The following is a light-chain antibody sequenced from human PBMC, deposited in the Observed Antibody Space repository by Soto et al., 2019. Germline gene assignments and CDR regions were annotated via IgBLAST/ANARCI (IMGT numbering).Light chain of an antibody. CDR1: QSIRNN. J-gene: IGKJ2*01. CDR3: QRYDNWPTYT. CDR2: GAS. Sequence: EIVITQSPATLSVSPGERATLSCRASQSIRNNLIWYQQKSGQAPRLLIYGASTRANGIPARFSGSGSGTELTLTLSSLQSEDFAFYYCQRYDNWPTYTFGQGTKVDIK. V-gene: IGKV3-15*01.